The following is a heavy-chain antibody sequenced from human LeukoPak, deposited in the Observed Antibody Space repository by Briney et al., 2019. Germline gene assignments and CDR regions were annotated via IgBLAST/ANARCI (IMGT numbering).Heavy chain of an antibody. J-gene: IGHJ4*02. V-gene: IGHV1-2*04. D-gene: IGHD2-8*01. CDR2: INPNSGGT. Sequence: ASVKVSCKASGYTFTGYYMHWVRQAPGQGLEWMGWINPNSGGTNYAQKFQGWVTMTRDTSISTAYMELSRLRSDDTAMYYCARERNTNGYILAYWGQGTLVTVSS. CDR1: GYTFTGYY. CDR3: ARERNTNGYILAY.